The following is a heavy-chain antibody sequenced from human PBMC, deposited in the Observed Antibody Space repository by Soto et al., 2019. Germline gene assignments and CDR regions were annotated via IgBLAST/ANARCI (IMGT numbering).Heavy chain of an antibody. D-gene: IGHD4-4*01. V-gene: IGHV3-30-3*01. CDR3: ARPLCRDDYNWGYFDL. CDR1: GFTFSSYA. CDR2: ISYDGSNK. J-gene: IGHJ2*01. Sequence: QVQLVESGGGVVQPGRSLRLSCAASGFTFSSYAMHWVRQVPGKGLEWVAVISYDGSNKYYADSVKGRFTIYRDNSKNTLYLQMNSLIAEDTAVYYFARPLCRDDYNWGYFDLWCRGTLFTVSS.